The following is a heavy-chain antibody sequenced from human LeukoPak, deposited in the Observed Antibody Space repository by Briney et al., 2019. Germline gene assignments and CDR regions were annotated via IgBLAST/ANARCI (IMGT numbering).Heavy chain of an antibody. D-gene: IGHD3-22*01. J-gene: IGHJ3*02. CDR3: AKAGDNSGNYGAFDI. V-gene: IGHV3-48*01. CDR2: TGSSSTTI. Sequence: GGSLRLSCAASGFTLSSYRMNWVRQAPGKGLEWVSYTGSSSTTIYYADSVKGRFTISRDNSNNTLYLQMNSLSAEDTAVYYCAKAGDNSGNYGAFDIWGQGTMVTVSS. CDR1: GFTLSSYR.